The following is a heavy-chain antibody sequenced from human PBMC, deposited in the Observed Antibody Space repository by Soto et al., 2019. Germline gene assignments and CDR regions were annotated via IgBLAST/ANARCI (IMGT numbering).Heavy chain of an antibody. V-gene: IGHV4-31*03. CDR2: IHYTGTT. CDR3: ARVRRDGSGFPDL. Sequence: QVRLQESGPGLVKPSQTLSLTCTVSGGSLSNPGYHWSWIRQLPGKALEWIGYIHYTGTTYYNPSLQSRVVMSIDTSQNHLSLNLTSATAADTAIYHCARVRRDGSGFPDLWGQGTLATVSS. CDR1: GGSLSNPGYH. D-gene: IGHD3-22*01. J-gene: IGHJ5*02.